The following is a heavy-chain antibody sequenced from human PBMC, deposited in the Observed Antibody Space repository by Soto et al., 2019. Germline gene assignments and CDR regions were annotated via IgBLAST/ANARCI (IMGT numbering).Heavy chain of an antibody. CDR3: VKDMGVAGTAAYFQH. Sequence: EVQLVESGGGLIQPGRSLRLSCAASGFTFDDHAMHWVRQAPGKGLEWVSGISWNSGDIGYADSVKGRFTISRDNAKNSLYLQMNSLRAEDTAVYYFVKDMGVAGTAAYFQHWGQGTLVTVSS. CDR1: GFTFDDHA. CDR2: ISWNSGDI. V-gene: IGHV3-9*01. D-gene: IGHD6-19*01. J-gene: IGHJ1*01.